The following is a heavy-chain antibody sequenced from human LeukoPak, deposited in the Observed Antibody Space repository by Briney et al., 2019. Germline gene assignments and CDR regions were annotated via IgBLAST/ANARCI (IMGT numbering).Heavy chain of an antibody. V-gene: IGHV1-69*05. Sequence: SSVKVSCKASGGTFSSYAISWVRQAPGQGLEWMGGIIPIFGTANYAQKFQGRVTITTDESTSTAYMELSSLRSEDTAVYYCARASRDGYQMRGWAFDIWGQGTMVTLSS. D-gene: IGHD5-24*01. CDR2: IIPIFGTA. J-gene: IGHJ3*02. CDR3: ARASRDGYQMRGWAFDI. CDR1: GGTFSSYA.